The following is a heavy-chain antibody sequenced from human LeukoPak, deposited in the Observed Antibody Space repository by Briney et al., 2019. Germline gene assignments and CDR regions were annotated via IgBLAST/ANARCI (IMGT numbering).Heavy chain of an antibody. J-gene: IGHJ4*02. D-gene: IGHD5-12*01. CDR2: MNPNSGNT. CDR3: ARDQGGYSGYETDY. V-gene: IGHV1-8*01. Sequence: GASVKVSCKASGYTFTSYDINWVRQATGQGLEWMGWMNPNSGNTSYAQKFQGRVTMTRNTSISTAYMELSSLRSEDTAVYYCARDQGGYSGYETDYWGQGTLVTVSS. CDR1: GYTFTSYD.